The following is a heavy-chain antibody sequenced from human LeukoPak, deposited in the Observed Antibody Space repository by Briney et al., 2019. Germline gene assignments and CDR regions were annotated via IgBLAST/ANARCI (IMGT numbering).Heavy chain of an antibody. CDR1: GGTFSSYA. CDR2: IIPIFGTA. V-gene: IGHV1-69*05. D-gene: IGHD3-22*01. J-gene: IGHJ3*02. Sequence: ASMKVSCKASGGTFSSYAISWVRQAPGQGLEWMGGIIPIFGTANYAQKLQGRVTITTDESTSTAYMDLRSLRSEDTAVYYCARASYDSSGYYGLNAFDIWGQGTMVTVSS. CDR3: ARASYDSSGYYGLNAFDI.